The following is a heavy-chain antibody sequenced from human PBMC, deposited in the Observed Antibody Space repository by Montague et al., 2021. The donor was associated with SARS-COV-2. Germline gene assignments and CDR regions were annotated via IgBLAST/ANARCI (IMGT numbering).Heavy chain of an antibody. CDR2: ISTSGSS. CDR3: ARDRRGMAMAGRAYYYYYMDV. Sequence: TLSLTCSVSGASISSANDYWTWIRQPAGKGLEWNGHISTSGSSSHNLSLKSRVTIIIDTSKQQFSLELTSVTAADTAVYYCARDRRGMAMAGRAYYYYYMDVWGKGTTVTVSS. D-gene: IGHD6-19*01. CDR1: GASISSANDY. J-gene: IGHJ6*03. V-gene: IGHV4-61*09.